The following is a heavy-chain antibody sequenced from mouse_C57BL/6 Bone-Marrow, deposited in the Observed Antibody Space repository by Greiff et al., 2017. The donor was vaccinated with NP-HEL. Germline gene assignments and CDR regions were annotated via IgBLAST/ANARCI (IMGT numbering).Heavy chain of an antibody. D-gene: IGHD3-2*02. J-gene: IGHJ3*01. CDR2: INPNNGGT. V-gene: IGHV1-18*01. CDR3: ARTMAAQATLFAY. CDR1: GYTFTDYN. Sequence: VQLKQSGPELVKPGASVKIPCKASGYTFTDYNMDWVKQSHGKSLEWIGDINPNNGGTIYNQKFKGKATLTVDKSSSTAYMELRSLTSEDTAVYYCARTMAAQATLFAYWGQGTLVTVSA.